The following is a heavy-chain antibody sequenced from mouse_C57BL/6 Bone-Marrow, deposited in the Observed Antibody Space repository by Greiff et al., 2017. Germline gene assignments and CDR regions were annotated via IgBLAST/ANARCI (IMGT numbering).Heavy chain of an antibody. J-gene: IGHJ1*03. V-gene: IGHV5-9*01. CDR3: SRQVTTVLATKYFDV. D-gene: IGHD1-1*01. CDR1: GFTFSSYT. Sequence: EVQLVESGGGLVKPGGSLKLSCAASGFTFSSYTMSWVRQTPEKRLQLVAAISGGGGNTYYPDSGKGRFTISRDNDKNILYLQMSSLRSEDTALYYCSRQVTTVLATKYFDVWGTGTTVTVSS. CDR2: ISGGGGNT.